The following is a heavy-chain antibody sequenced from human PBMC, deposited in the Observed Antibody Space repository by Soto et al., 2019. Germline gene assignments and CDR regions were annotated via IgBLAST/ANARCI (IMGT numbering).Heavy chain of an antibody. CDR1: GYTFTSYG. CDR3: ARTRRYSSGWYAWFDP. J-gene: IGHJ5*02. Sequence: ASVKVSCKASGYTFTSYGISWVRQAPGQGLEWMGWISAYNGNTNYAQKLQGRVTMTTDTSTSTAHMELRSLRSDDTAVYYCARTRRYSSGWYAWFDPWGQGTLVTVSS. CDR2: ISAYNGNT. D-gene: IGHD6-19*01. V-gene: IGHV1-18*01.